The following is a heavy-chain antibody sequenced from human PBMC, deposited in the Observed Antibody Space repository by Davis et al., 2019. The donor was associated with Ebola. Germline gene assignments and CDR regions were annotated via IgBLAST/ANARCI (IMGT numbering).Heavy chain of an antibody. D-gene: IGHD3-3*01. CDR3: ARMRSGYYSYGMDV. V-gene: IGHV4-34*01. J-gene: IGHJ6*02. CDR2: INHSGST. Sequence: SETLSLTCAVYGGSFSGYYWSWIRQPPGKGLEWIGEINHSGSTNYNPSLKSRVTISVDTSKNQFSLRLSSVTAADTAVYYCARMRSGYYSYGMDVWGQGTTVTVSS. CDR1: GGSFSGYY.